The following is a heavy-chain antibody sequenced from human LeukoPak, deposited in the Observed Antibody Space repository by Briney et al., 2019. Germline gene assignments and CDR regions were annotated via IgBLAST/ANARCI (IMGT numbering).Heavy chain of an antibody. J-gene: IGHJ2*01. CDR3: ARVQEDIVATIPEDSWYFDL. D-gene: IGHD5-12*01. V-gene: IGHV4-59*07. CDR2: IFYSGSD. CDR1: CGYISSYY. Sequence: WDTLSLLCSVWCGYISSYYWRWMRAPPGKGVEWIGYIFYSGSDNYNPSLKSRVTISVATSKNQFSLKLSSVTAADTAVYYCARVQEDIVATIPEDSWYFDLWGRGTLVTVSS.